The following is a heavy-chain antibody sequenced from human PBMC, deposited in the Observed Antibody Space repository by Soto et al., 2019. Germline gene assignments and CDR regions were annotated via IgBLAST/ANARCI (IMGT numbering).Heavy chain of an antibody. Sequence: QLQLQESGPGLVKPSQTLSLACTVSGGSFSSGGYYWSWIRQLPGKGLEWIGYIYYSGSTYYNPSLRSRCTISLDTSKNQFSLKLSSVNAADTAVYYCAIATSFSGHHGYWGQGTLVTVSS. CDR1: GGSFSSGGYY. CDR3: AIATSFSGHHGY. D-gene: IGHD2-8*02. CDR2: IYYSGST. J-gene: IGHJ4*02. V-gene: IGHV4-31*03.